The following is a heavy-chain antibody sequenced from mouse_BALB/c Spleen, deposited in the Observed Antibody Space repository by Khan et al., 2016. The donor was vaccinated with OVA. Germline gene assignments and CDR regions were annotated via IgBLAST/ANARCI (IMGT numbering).Heavy chain of an antibody. Sequence: VQLKESGAEFVKPGASVKLSCTASGFNIKDTYIHWVKQRPEQGLEWIGRIDPANGKTNYDPKFQGKATITADTSSNTAYLHLSSLTSEDTVVYYCAHSLLLYAMDYWGQGTSVTVSS. CDR2: IDPANGKT. D-gene: IGHD1-2*01. J-gene: IGHJ4*01. V-gene: IGHV14-3*02. CDR3: AHSLLLYAMDY. CDR1: GFNIKDTY.